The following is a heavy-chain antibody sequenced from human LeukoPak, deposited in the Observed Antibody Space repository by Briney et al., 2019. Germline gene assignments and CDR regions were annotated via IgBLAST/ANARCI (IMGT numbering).Heavy chain of an antibody. CDR2: IRIKAHGGTT. CDR1: GFTFGDYA. Sequence: PGRSLRLSCTASGFTFGDYAMSWVRQAPGKGLEWVGFIRIKAHGGTTEYAASVKGRFTISRDDSKSIAYLQMNSLKTEDTAVYYCARGSCTNGVCYHFDYWGQGTLVTVSS. J-gene: IGHJ4*02. V-gene: IGHV3-49*04. D-gene: IGHD2-8*01. CDR3: ARGSCTNGVCYHFDY.